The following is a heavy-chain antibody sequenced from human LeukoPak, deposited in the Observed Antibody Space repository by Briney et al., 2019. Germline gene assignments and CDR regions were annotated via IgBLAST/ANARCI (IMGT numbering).Heavy chain of an antibody. J-gene: IGHJ5*01. CDR3: ARDRGYNYGPFDS. CDR1: GGSINSGDYY. V-gene: IGHV4-30-4*01. Sequence: PSQTLSLTCTVSGGSINSGDYYWSWIRQPPGKGLEWIGCIYNSGSTYYNPSLRSRVIVSLDTSKNQFSLKLSSVTAADTAVYYCARDRGYNYGPFDSWGQGTLVTVSS. D-gene: IGHD5-18*01. CDR2: IYNSGST.